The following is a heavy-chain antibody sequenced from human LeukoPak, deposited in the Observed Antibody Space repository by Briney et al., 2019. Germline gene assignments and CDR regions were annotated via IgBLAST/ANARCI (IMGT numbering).Heavy chain of an antibody. Sequence: SETLSLTCTVSGGSIKPQYWSWIRQPPGKGLEWIGYIYYSGNTNYNPSLKSRVTISVDTPRNQFSLRLNSVTAADTAVYYCVRSSYSCYAYSYYWGQGTLVTVSS. CDR3: VRSSYSCYAYSYY. CDR2: IYYSGNT. V-gene: IGHV4-59*11. D-gene: IGHD2-15*01. J-gene: IGHJ4*02. CDR1: GGSIKPQY.